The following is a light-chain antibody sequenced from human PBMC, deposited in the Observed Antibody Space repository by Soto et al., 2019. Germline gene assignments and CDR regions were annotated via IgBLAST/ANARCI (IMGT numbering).Light chain of an antibody. J-gene: IGLJ3*02. Sequence: QTVVTQEPSFSVSPGGTVTLTCGLNSGSVSTSYYPSWYQQTPGQAPRTLIHNTNARSAGVPDRFSGSILGNKAALTITGAQADDESDYYCVLYMGSGIPLFGGGTKLTVL. CDR3: VLYMGSGIPL. CDR1: SGSVSTSYY. V-gene: IGLV8-61*01. CDR2: NTN.